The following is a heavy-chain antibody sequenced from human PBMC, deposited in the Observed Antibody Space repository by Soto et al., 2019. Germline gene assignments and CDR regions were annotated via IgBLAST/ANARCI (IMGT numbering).Heavy chain of an antibody. CDR1: GGSISSYY. D-gene: IGHD6-13*01. CDR2: IYYSGST. Sequence: QVQLQESGPGLVKPSETLSLTCTVSGGSISSYYWSWIRQPPGKGLEWIGYIYYSGSTNYNPSLKRRVTISVNTSKDQFSLKLSSVTAADTAVYYCARIIAAAGTGYSSGWYRWFDPWGQGTLVTVSS. J-gene: IGHJ5*02. CDR3: ARIIAAAGTGYSSGWYRWFDP. V-gene: IGHV4-59*01.